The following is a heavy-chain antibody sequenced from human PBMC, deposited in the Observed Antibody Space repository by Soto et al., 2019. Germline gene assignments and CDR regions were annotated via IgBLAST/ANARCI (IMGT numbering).Heavy chain of an antibody. CDR3: AKDLDTAMVVYYGMDV. CDR2: ISYDGSNK. V-gene: IGHV3-30*18. J-gene: IGHJ6*02. Sequence: ESGGGVVQPGRSLRLSCAASGFTFSSYGMHWVRQAPGKGLEWVAVISYDGSNKYYADSVKGRFTISRDNSKNTLYLQMISLRAEDTAVYYCAKDLDTAMVVYYGMDVWGQGTTVTVSS. D-gene: IGHD5-18*01. CDR1: GFTFSSYG.